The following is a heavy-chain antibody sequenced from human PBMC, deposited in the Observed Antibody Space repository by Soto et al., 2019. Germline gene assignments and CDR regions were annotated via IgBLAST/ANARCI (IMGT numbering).Heavy chain of an antibody. CDR2: INDVGTT. J-gene: IGHJ3*02. D-gene: IGHD4-17*01. V-gene: IGHV4-34*01. CDR3: VKNLFTFDYGGQYVFDI. CDR1: GESFTDYF. Sequence: SETLSLTCAVYGESFTDYFWSWIRQPPGKTLEWIGEINDVGTTNYNPSLKGRVTISVDVSQSQFSLRLTSVTAADTGVYYCVKNLFTFDYGGQYVFDIWGQGTLVTVSS.